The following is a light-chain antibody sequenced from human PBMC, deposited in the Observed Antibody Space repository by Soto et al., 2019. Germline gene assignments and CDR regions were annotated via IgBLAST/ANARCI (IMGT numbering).Light chain of an antibody. CDR2: YDS. V-gene: IGLV3-21*04. CDR3: QVWDIMTDNYV. J-gene: IGLJ1*01. CDR1: NIGDKR. Sequence: SYELTQPPSVSVAPEKTATITCGGTNIGDKRVHWYRQKPGQAPVLLIPYDSDRPSGIPGRFSGSNSGNTATLTISRVEAGDEADYYCQVWDIMTDNYVFGGGTKLTVL.